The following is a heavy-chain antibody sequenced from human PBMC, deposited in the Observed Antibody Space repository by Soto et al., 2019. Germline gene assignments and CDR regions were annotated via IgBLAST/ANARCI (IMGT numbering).Heavy chain of an antibody. V-gene: IGHV3-43*01. CDR3: EQGWGEY. CDR1: VFTFDDYT. J-gene: IGHJ4*02. D-gene: IGHD3-16*01. Sequence: GWSLRLSCAASVFTFDDYTMHWVRQAPGKGLEWVSLISWNGDSTSYADSVKGRFTISRDNSKTSLYLQMNSLRTEDTAFYYCEQGWGEYWGRGTLVNVS. CDR2: ISWNGDST.